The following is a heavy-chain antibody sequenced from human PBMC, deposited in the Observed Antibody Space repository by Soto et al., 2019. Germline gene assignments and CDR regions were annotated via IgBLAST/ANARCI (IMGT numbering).Heavy chain of an antibody. CDR2: SSTYNGNT. D-gene: IGHD3-22*01. CDR3: AREPTDYYDNSGNYVLAQ. Sequence: QVPLVQSGAEVKKPGASLKVSCKASGYTFTTYGMSWVRQAPGQGLDWMGWSSTYNGNTKYAEILQGRVSMTTDTTTSTAYMELKSLTSDDTAVYYCAREPTDYYDNSGNYVLAQWGQGTLVTVSS. CDR1: GYTFTTYG. J-gene: IGHJ4*02. V-gene: IGHV1-18*01.